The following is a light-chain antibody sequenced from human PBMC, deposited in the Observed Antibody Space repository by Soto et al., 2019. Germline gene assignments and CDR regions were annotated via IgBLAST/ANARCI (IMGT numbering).Light chain of an antibody. Sequence: DIQMTQFPSTLSASVGDTVTITCRASRSDSTLLAWYQQIPGWAPKLLIYKASILESGVPSRFSGSGSGTEFTLTITSLQPEDVATYYCQQYDMFGPGTKVDIK. CDR3: QQYDM. J-gene: IGKJ1*01. V-gene: IGKV1-5*03. CDR1: RSDSTL. CDR2: KAS.